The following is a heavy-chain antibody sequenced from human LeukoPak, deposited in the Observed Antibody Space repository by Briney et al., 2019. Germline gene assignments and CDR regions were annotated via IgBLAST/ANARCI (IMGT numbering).Heavy chain of an antibody. D-gene: IGHD4-17*01. CDR2: IYYSGST. CDR1: GGSISSYY. Sequence: SETLSLTCTVSGGSISSYYWSWIRQPPGKGLEWIGYIYYSGSTNYNPSLKSRVTISVDTSKNQFSLKLSSVTAADTAVYYCARVYGDQTWWFDPWGQGTLVTVSS. J-gene: IGHJ5*02. V-gene: IGHV4-59*08. CDR3: ARVYGDQTWWFDP.